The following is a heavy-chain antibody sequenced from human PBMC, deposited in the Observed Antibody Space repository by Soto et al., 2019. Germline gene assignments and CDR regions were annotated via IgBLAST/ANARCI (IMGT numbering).Heavy chain of an antibody. CDR1: GFTFSSYG. CDR2: IWYDGSNK. D-gene: IGHD3-9*01. J-gene: IGHJ6*02. V-gene: IGHV3-33*01. CDR3: ARAGDYDILTGHLDV. Sequence: QVQLVESGGGVVQPGRSLRLSCAASGFTFSSYGMHWVRQAPGKGLEWVAVIWYDGSNKYYADSVKGRFTISRDNSKNTLDLQMNSLRAEDRAVYYCARAGDYDILTGHLDVWGQGTTVTVSS.